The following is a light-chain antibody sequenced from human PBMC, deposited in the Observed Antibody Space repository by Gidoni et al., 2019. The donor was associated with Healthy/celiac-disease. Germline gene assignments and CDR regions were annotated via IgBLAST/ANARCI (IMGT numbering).Light chain of an antibody. CDR1: QSVSSN. Sequence: EIVMPQSPATLSVSPGERATLSCRASQSVSSNLAWYQQKPGQAPRLLISGASIMATGIPARFSGSGSGTEFTLTISSLQSEDFAVYYCQQYNNWPPSITFGQGTRLEIK. V-gene: IGKV3D-15*01. CDR2: GAS. CDR3: QQYNNWPPSIT. J-gene: IGKJ5*01.